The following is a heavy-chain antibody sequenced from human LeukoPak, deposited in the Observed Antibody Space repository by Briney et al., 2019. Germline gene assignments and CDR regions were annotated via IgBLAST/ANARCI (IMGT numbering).Heavy chain of an antibody. J-gene: IGHJ4*02. CDR3: ARDFGCGGDCGVEY. D-gene: IGHD2-21*02. CDR2: INPSGGST. V-gene: IGHV1-46*01. CDR1: GYTFTSYY. Sequence: ASVKVSCKASGYTFTSYYMHWVRQAPGQGLEWMGIINPSGGSTTYAQRFQGRVTMTRDLSTSTVYMELSSLRSEDTAVYYCARDFGCGGDCGVEYWGQGTLVTVSS.